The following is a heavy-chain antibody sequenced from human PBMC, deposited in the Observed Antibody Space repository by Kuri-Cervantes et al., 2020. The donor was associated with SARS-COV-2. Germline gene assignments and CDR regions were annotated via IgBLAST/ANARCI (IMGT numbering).Heavy chain of an antibody. D-gene: IGHD1-14*01. CDR3: ASHVGKHGYFQH. CDR2: ISGSSRTT. CDR1: GFTFRNYS. V-gene: IGHV3-48*01. J-gene: IGHJ1*01. Sequence: GGSLRLFCAASGFTFRNYSLNWVRQAPGKGPEWVSYISGSSRTTFYAESVKGRFTISRDNAKNSLYLQMNSLRAEDTAVYYCASHVGKHGYFQHWGQGTLVTVSS.